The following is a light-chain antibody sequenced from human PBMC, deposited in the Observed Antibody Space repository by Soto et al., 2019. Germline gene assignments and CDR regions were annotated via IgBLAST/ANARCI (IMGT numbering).Light chain of an antibody. CDR2: GAS. V-gene: IGKV3-15*01. CDR3: QHYSTSLWT. Sequence: EIVMTQSPVTLSVSPGERATLSCRASQSVSSKLAWYQQKPGQGPRLLIYGASTRATGIPARFSGSGSGTEFTLTISSLQAEDFAVYYCQHYSTSLWTFGQGTKVEIK. CDR1: QSVSSK. J-gene: IGKJ1*01.